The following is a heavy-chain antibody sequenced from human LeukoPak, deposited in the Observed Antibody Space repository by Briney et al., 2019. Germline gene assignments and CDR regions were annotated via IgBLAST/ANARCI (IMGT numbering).Heavy chain of an antibody. Sequence: ASVKVSCKASGGTFSSYAISWVRQAPGQGLEWMGGIIPIFGTANYAQKFQGRVTITADESTSTAYMELSSLRSEDTAVYYCARDMGGGSGSYPIYYYYYMDVWGKGTTVTISS. D-gene: IGHD3-10*01. J-gene: IGHJ6*03. CDR3: ARDMGGGSGSYPIYYYYYMDV. CDR2: IIPIFGTA. CDR1: GGTFSSYA. V-gene: IGHV1-69*13.